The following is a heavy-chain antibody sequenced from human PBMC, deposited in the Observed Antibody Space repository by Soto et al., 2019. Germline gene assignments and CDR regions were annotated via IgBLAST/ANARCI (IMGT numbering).Heavy chain of an antibody. CDR3: ARHGRDYYDSSGSLAFDY. CDR1: GGSISSNNYY. CDR2: IYYSGSP. D-gene: IGHD3-22*01. J-gene: IGHJ4*02. Sequence: SETLSLTCTVSGGSISSNNYYWGWIRRPPGKGLEWLGSIYYSGSPYYNPSLKSRVTISVDTSKNQFSLKLSSVTAADTAVYYCARHGRDYYDSSGSLAFDYWGQGTLVTVSS. V-gene: IGHV4-39*01.